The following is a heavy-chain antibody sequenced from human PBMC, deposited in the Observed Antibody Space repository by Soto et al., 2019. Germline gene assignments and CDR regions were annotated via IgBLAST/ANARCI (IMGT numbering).Heavy chain of an antibody. V-gene: IGHV4-31*03. Sequence: SGTLSLTCTVSGGSISSGGYYWSWIRQHPWKGLEWIGYIYYSGSTYYNPSLKSRVTISVDTSKNQFSLKLSSVTAADTAVYYCARVDYYYSSVYYRTEYFQHCCQGXLVTV. CDR3: ARVDYYYSSVYYRTEYFQH. J-gene: IGHJ1*01. D-gene: IGHD3-22*01. CDR1: GGSISSGGYY. CDR2: IYYSGST.